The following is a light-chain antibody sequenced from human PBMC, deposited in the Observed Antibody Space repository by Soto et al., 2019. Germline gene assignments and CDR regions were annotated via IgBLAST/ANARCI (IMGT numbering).Light chain of an antibody. CDR2: ATS. V-gene: IGKV3-20*01. CDR3: QQCATSPWT. Sequence: EIVLTQSPGSLSLSPGERATLSCRASSSVPSIYLAWYQQKPGQAPRVLIYATSSRATGIPDRFSGSGSGTDFTITSHSLEPEDLALTFCQQCATSPWTFGQGTKVEIK. CDR1: SSVPSIY. J-gene: IGKJ1*01.